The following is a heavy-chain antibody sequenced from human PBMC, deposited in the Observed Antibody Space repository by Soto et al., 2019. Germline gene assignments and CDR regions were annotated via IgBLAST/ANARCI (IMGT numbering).Heavy chain of an antibody. J-gene: IGHJ3*02. CDR3: ARETLRDAIDI. CDR2: IRANDESI. V-gene: IGHV3-48*03. CDR1: GFDFRRYE. Sequence: GGSLRLSCVASGFDFRRYEMNWVRQAPGKGLEWVSNIRANDESIYYADSVEGRVSVSRDNAKNSLFLEMNSLRVDDTAVYYCARETLRDAIDIWGQGTMVTVSS.